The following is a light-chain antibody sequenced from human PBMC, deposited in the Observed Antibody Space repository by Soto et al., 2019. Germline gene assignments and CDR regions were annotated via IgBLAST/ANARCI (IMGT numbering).Light chain of an antibody. CDR2: HAS. J-gene: IGKJ1*01. Sequence: EIHMTLSPSTLPASVGDRVTIICRASQSISNWLDWYQQTPGTAPKLLIYHASTLESGVPARFSGSGSGTEFSLTISNLQPDYFATYYCQQYNSYSFGQGTKLDIK. V-gene: IGKV1-5*02. CDR3: QQYNSYS. CDR1: QSISNW.